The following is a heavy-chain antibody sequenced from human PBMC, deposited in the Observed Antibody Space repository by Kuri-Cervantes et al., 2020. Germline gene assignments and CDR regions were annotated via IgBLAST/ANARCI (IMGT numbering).Heavy chain of an antibody. CDR3: ARDSSDIVVVPAAPTNYYYYYYGMDV. J-gene: IGHJ6*02. D-gene: IGHD2-2*01. CDR2: ISSSGSTI. CDR1: GFTFSDYY. V-gene: IGHV3-11*01. Sequence: GESLKISCAASGFTFSDYYMSWIRQAPGEGLEWVSYISSSGSTIYYADSVKGRFTISRDNAKNSLYLQMHSLRAEDTAVYYCARDSSDIVVVPAAPTNYYYYYYGMDVWGQGTTVTVSS.